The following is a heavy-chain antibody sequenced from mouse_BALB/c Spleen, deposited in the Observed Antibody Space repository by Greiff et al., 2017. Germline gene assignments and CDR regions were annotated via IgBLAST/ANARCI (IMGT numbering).Heavy chain of an antibody. Sequence: VKLEESGPGLVQPSQSLSITCTVSGFSLTSYGVHWVRQSPGKGLEWLGVIWSGGSTDYNAAFISRLSISKDNSKSQVFFKMNSLQADDTAIYYCARIYGYDEAYAMDYWGQGTSVTVSS. V-gene: IGHV2-4-1*01. J-gene: IGHJ4*01. D-gene: IGHD2-2*01. CDR2: IWSGGST. CDR3: ARIYGYDEAYAMDY. CDR1: GFSLTSYG.